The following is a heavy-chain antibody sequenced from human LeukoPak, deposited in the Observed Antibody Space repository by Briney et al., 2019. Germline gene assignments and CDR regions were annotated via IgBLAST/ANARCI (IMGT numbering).Heavy chain of an antibody. D-gene: IGHD3-10*01. J-gene: IGHJ4*02. Sequence: GASVKVSCKASGYTFTSYDINWVRQATGQGLEWMGWMNPNTGNTGYAQKFQGRVTMTRDTYISTAYMELSSLRSDDTAVYYCARKFLGSRGYYFDYWGQGTLVTVSS. V-gene: IGHV1-8*01. CDR2: MNPNTGNT. CDR1: GYTFTSYD. CDR3: ARKFLGSRGYYFDY.